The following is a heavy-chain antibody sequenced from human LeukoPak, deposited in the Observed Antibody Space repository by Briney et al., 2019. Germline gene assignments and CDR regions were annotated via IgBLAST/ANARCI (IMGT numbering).Heavy chain of an antibody. J-gene: IGHJ4*02. V-gene: IGHV3-30*03. CDR2: ISYDGSNK. Sequence: GGSLRPSCAASGFTFSSYGMHWVRQAPGKGLEWVAVISYDGSNKYYADSVKGRFTISRDNSKNTLYLQMNSLRAEDTAVYYCARGYSGSYFDYWGQGTLVTVSS. CDR3: ARGYSGSYFDY. CDR1: GFTFSSYG. D-gene: IGHD1-26*01.